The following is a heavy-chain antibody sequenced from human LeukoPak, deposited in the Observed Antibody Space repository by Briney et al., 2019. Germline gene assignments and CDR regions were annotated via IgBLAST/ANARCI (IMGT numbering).Heavy chain of an antibody. D-gene: IGHD3-22*01. V-gene: IGHV3-30*18. Sequence: PGRSLRLSCAASGFTFSSYGMHWVRQAPGKGLEWVAVISYDGSNKYYADSVKGRFTISRDNSKNTLYLQMNSLRAEDTAVYYCAKDQSDRWVTMIVVENDAFDIWGQGTMVTVSS. CDR2: ISYDGSNK. CDR3: AKDQSDRWVTMIVVENDAFDI. CDR1: GFTFSSYG. J-gene: IGHJ3*02.